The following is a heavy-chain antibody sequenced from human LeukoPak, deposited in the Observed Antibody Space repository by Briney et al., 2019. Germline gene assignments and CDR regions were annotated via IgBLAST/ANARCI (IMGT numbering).Heavy chain of an antibody. V-gene: IGHV3-48*01. Sequence: PGGSLRLSCAASGFTFSDYRMNWVRQAPGKGLEWVSYISSSSSTIYYADSVKGRFTISRDNAKNSVYLQMNSLRAEDTAVYYCARDLGYYGNWGQGTLVTVSS. CDR1: GFTFSDYR. J-gene: IGHJ4*02. D-gene: IGHD3-10*01. CDR3: ARDLGYYGN. CDR2: ISSSSSTI.